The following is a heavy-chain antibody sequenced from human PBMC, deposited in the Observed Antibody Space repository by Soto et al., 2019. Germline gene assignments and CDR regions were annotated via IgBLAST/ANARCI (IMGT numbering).Heavy chain of an antibody. CDR2: ISSDGSNK. D-gene: IGHD6-19*01. CDR3: AKSRDKQWLVLYYY. V-gene: IGHV3-30*18. CDR1: GFTFSSYG. J-gene: IGHJ4*02. Sequence: QVQLVESGGGVVQPGRSLRLSCAASGFTFSSYGMHWVRQAPGKGLEWVAVISSDGSNKYYADSVKGRFTISRDNSKNTLYLQMNSLRAEDTAVYYCAKSRDKQWLVLYYYWGQGTLVTVSS.